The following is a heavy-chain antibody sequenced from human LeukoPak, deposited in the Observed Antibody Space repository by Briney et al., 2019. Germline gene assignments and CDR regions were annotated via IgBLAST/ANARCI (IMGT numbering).Heavy chain of an antibody. J-gene: IGHJ4*02. D-gene: IGHD4-17*01. V-gene: IGHV3-21*01. CDR3: ARDPSVTSSHY. CDR2: ISSSSSYI. CDR1: GFTFSSYS. Sequence: GGSLRLSCAASGFTFSSYSMNWVRQAPGKGLEWVSSISSSSSYIYYADSVKGRFTISRDNAKNSLYLRMNRLRAEDTAVYYCARDPSVTSSHYWGQGTLVTVSS.